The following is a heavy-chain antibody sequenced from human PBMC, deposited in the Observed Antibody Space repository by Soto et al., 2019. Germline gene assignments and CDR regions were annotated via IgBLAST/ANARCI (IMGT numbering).Heavy chain of an antibody. CDR2: INPKSRGT. Sequence: ASVKVSCKASGYTFTDYFIHWARQAPGQGFEWMGWINPKSRGTTYAQKFQGRVTMTRDTSNTTAYMELRGLRSDDTAVYYCARVTLKEGNWLDPWGQGTLVTVS. CDR1: GYTFTDYF. V-gene: IGHV1-2*02. CDR3: ARVTLKEGNWLDP. J-gene: IGHJ5*02.